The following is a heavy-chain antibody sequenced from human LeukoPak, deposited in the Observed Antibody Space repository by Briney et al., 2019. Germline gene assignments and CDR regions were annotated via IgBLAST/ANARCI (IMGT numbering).Heavy chain of an antibody. V-gene: IGHV1-69*13. D-gene: IGHD3-22*01. Sequence: ASVKVSCKASGGTFSSYAISWVRQAPGQGLEWMGGIIPIFGTANYAQKFQGRVTITADESTSTAYMELSSLRSEDTAVYYCARDRDYDSSGHYYDDGGSFDYWGQGTLVTVSS. CDR3: ARDRDYDSSGHYYDDGGSFDY. J-gene: IGHJ4*02. CDR1: GGTFSSYA. CDR2: IIPIFGTA.